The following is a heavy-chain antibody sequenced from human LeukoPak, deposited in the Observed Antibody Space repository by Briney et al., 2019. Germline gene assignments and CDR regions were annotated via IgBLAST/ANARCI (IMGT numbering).Heavy chain of an antibody. CDR1: GFYFANYA. V-gene: IGHV3-48*04. CDR2: ISSSGSTI. J-gene: IGHJ4*02. Sequence: GGSLRLSCAASGFYFANYAMSWVRQAPGKGLEWVSYISSSGSTIYYADSVKGRFTISRDNAKNSLYLQMNSLRAEDTAVYYYARAMEAPYSSSSGVFDYWGQGTLVTVSS. CDR3: ARAMEAPYSSSSGVFDY. D-gene: IGHD6-6*01.